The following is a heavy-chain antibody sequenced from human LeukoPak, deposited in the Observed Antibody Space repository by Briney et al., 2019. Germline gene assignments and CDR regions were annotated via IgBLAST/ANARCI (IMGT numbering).Heavy chain of an antibody. J-gene: IGHJ4*02. CDR2: ISGDGGST. CDR3: AKDMPPSRGYDFWSGYFGAPRGGYFDY. Sequence: GGSLRLSCAASGFTFDDYAMHWVRQAPGKGLEWVSLISGDGGSTYYADSVKGRFTISRDNSKNSLYLQMNSLGTEDTALYYCAKDMPPSRGYDFWSGYFGAPRGGYFDYWGQGTLVTVSS. V-gene: IGHV3-43*02. D-gene: IGHD3-3*01. CDR1: GFTFDDYA.